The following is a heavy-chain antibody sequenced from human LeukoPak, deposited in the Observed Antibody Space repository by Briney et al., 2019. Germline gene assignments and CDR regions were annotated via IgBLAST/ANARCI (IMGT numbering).Heavy chain of an antibody. J-gene: IGHJ4*02. CDR1: GGTFSSYA. V-gene: IGHV1-69*13. Sequence: SVKVSCKASGGTFSSYAISWVRQAPGQGLEWMGGIIPIFGTANYAQKFQGRVTITADESTSTAYMELSSLRSEDTAVYYCARAMVFGIAAAGKGAFDYWGQGTLVTVSS. D-gene: IGHD6-13*01. CDR3: ARAMVFGIAAAGKGAFDY. CDR2: IIPIFGTA.